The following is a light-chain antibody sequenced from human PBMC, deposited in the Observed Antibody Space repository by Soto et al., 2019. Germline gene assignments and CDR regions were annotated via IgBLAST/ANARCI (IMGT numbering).Light chain of an antibody. CDR2: SAS. V-gene: IGKV1-39*01. Sequence: DIQMTQSPSSLYASVGDRVTITCRASQSIRGYLNWYQQIPGKAPQLLIYSASTLQGGVPSSFSGSGSGTDFTFILTNLQPEDSATYFCHQSYSSPLTFGQRTTLEIK. CDR1: QSIRGY. CDR3: HQSYSSPLT. J-gene: IGKJ2*01.